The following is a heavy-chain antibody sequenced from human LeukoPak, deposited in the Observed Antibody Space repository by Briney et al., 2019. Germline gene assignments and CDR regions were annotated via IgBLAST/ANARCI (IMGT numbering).Heavy chain of an antibody. V-gene: IGHV1-2*02. CDR1: GYTFTGYY. J-gene: IGHJ4*02. CDR3: ARAAHRVVVPAAVFFDY. D-gene: IGHD2-2*01. CDR2: INPNSGGT. Sequence: GASVKVSCKASGYTFTGYYMHWVRQAPGQGLEWMGWINPNSGGTNYAQKFQGRVTMTRDTSISTAYMELSRLRSDDTAVYYCARAAHRVVVPAAVFFDYWGQGTLVTVSS.